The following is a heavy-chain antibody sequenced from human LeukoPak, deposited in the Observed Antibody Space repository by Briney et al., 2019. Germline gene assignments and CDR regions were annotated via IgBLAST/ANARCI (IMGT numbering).Heavy chain of an antibody. CDR3: VKDGSGSYYTYYFDY. CDR2: INDNGGST. J-gene: IGHJ4*02. V-gene: IGHV3-64D*06. Sequence: GGSLRLSCSASGFIFSSYAMHWVRQAPGKGLEYVSVINDNGGSTYYTDSVKGRFTISRDNSKNTLYLQMSSLRAEDTAVYYCVKDGSGSYYTYYFDYWGQGTLVTVSS. D-gene: IGHD3-10*01. CDR1: GFIFSSYA.